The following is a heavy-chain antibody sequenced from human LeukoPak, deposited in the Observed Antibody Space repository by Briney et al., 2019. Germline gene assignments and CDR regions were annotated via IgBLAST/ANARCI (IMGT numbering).Heavy chain of an antibody. CDR3: ARDFWSGSTAFDI. CDR2: IYYSGST. V-gene: IGHV4-30-4*08. CDR1: GGSISSGDCY. Sequence: PSETLSLTCTVSGGSISSGDCYWSWIRQPPGKGLEWIGYIYYSGSTYYNPSLKSRVTVSLDTSKNQFSLKLSSVTAADTAVYYCARDFWSGSTAFDIWGQGTMVTVSS. D-gene: IGHD3-3*01. J-gene: IGHJ3*02.